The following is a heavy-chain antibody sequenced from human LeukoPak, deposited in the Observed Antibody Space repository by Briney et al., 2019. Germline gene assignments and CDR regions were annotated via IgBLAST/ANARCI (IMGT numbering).Heavy chain of an antibody. D-gene: IGHD6-13*01. CDR2: ISYDGSNK. CDR3: ARLPGRFDSSSWYGYY. J-gene: IGHJ4*02. V-gene: IGHV3-30*14. Sequence: GGSLRLSCAASGFTFSSYAMHWVRQAPGKGLEWVAVISYDGSNKYYADSVKGRFTISRDTSKNTLYLQMNSLRAEDTAVYYCARLPGRFDSSSWYGYYWGQGTLVTVSS. CDR1: GFTFSSYA.